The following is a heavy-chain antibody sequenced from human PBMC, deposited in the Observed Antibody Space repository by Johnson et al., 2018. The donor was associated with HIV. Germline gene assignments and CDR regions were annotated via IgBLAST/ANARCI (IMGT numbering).Heavy chain of an antibody. Sequence: QVQLVESGGGVVQPGGSLRLSCAASGFTFSSYGMHWVRQAPGKGLEWVAFIRYDGSNKYYADSVKGRFTISRDNAKNSLYLQMNSLRAEDTALYYCARAPGGSPRAAFESWGQGTMVTVSS. V-gene: IGHV3-30*02. CDR2: IRYDGSNK. CDR1: GFTFSSYG. D-gene: IGHD2-15*01. CDR3: ARAPGGSPRAAFES. J-gene: IGHJ3*02.